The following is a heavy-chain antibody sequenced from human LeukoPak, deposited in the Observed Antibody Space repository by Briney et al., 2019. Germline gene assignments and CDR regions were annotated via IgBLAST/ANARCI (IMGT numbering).Heavy chain of an antibody. CDR1: GGSISSYY. J-gene: IGHJ3*02. D-gene: IGHD6-6*01. Sequence: NPSETLSLTCTVSGGSISSYYWSWIRQPAGKGLEWIGRIYTSGSTNYNPSLKSRVTMSVDTSKNQFSLKLSSVTAADTAVYYCARVTYGSSSMSLDAFDMWGQGTMVTVSS. V-gene: IGHV4-4*07. CDR3: ARVTYGSSSMSLDAFDM. CDR2: IYTSGST.